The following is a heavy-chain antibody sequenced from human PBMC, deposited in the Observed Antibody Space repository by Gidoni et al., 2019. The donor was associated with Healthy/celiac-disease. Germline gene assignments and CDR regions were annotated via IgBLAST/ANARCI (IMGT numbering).Heavy chain of an antibody. Sequence: VQRLESRGGLVQPGGSLRLSCAASGFTCSSYALIWVRLAPGKGLAWVSAISGSGGSTYYADSVKGRFTISRDNSKNTLYLQMNSLRAEDTAVYYCAKDGSSGYSWGQGTLVTVSS. CDR2: ISGSGGST. J-gene: IGHJ4*02. D-gene: IGHD3-22*01. CDR3: AKDGSSGYS. CDR1: GFTCSSYA. V-gene: IGHV3-23*01.